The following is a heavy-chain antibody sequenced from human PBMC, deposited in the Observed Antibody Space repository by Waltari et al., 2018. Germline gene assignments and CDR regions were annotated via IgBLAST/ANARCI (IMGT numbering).Heavy chain of an antibody. V-gene: IGHV1-8*03. Sequence: QVQLVQSGAEVKKPGASVKVSCKASGYTFTSYDINWVRQATGHGLEWMGWMNPNSGNTGYAQNFQGRVTITRNTSISTAYMELSSLGSEDTAVYYWARGGGAGKSDGMDVWGQGTTVTVSS. CDR2: MNPNSGNT. CDR3: ARGGGAGKSDGMDV. D-gene: IGHD6-19*01. J-gene: IGHJ6*02. CDR1: GYTFTSYD.